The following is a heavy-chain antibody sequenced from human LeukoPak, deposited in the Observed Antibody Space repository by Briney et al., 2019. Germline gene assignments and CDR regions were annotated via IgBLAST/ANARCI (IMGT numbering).Heavy chain of an antibody. D-gene: IGHD6-13*01. CDR3: ARIASHSSTWYDGGS. V-gene: IGHV3-74*01. Sequence: GGSLRLSCAASGFTFSSYGMHWVRQAPGKGLVWVSRINFDGSSTTYADSVKGRFTISRDNAKNTLYLQMNSLRAEDTGVYYCARIASHSSTWYDGGSWGQGTLVTVSS. CDR1: GFTFSSYG. CDR2: INFDGSST. J-gene: IGHJ5*02.